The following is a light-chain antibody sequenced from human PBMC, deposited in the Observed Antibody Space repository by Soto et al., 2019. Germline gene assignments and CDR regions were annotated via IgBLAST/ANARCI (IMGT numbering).Light chain of an antibody. Sequence: SYELTQSPSVSVAPEKTATITCGGNNIGNKRVHWYRQKPGQAPVLLISYDSDRPSGIPERFAGSNSGNTATLTICRVEAGDEGDYYCQVWDIMTDNYVFGSGTPVTVL. V-gene: IGLV3-21*04. CDR3: QVWDIMTDNYV. J-gene: IGLJ1*01. CDR2: YDS. CDR1: NIGNKR.